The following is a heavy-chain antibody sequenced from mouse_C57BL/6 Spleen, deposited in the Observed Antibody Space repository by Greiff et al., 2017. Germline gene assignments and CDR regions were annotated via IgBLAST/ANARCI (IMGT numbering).Heavy chain of an antibody. V-gene: IGHV1-82*01. CDR1: GYAFSSSW. CDR3: AREDDYDAYYYAMDY. J-gene: IGHJ4*01. D-gene: IGHD2-4*01. Sequence: VQRVESGPELVKPGASVKISCKASGYAFSSSWMNWVKQRPGKGLEWIGRIYPGDGDTNYNGKFKGKATLTADKSSSTAYMQLSSLTSEDSAVYFCAREDDYDAYYYAMDYWGQGTSVTVSS. CDR2: IYPGDGDT.